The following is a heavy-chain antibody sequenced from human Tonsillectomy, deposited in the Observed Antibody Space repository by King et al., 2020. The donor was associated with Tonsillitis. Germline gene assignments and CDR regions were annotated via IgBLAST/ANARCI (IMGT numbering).Heavy chain of an antibody. V-gene: IGHV1-69*09. D-gene: IGHD3-9*01. CDR1: GGTFSSYA. Sequence: VQLVESGAEVKKPGSSVKVSCKASGGTFSSYAISWVRQAPGQGLEWMGRIIPLLDIPNYAQKLQGRVTITADKSTSTAYMERSSLRSEDTAVYYCARDRAVTVYSPPGYWGQGTLVTVSS. J-gene: IGHJ4*02. CDR3: ARDRAVTVYSPPGY. CDR2: IIPLLDIP.